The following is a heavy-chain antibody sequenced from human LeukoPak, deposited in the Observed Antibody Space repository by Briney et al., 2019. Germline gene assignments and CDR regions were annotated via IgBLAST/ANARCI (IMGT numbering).Heavy chain of an antibody. Sequence: PGGSLRLSCAASGFTFSSYGMHWVRQAPGKGLEWVAVIWYDGSNKYYADSVKGRFTISRDNSKNTLYLQMNSLRAEDTAVYYCARERYSSSWYGDFDYWGQGTLVTVSS. D-gene: IGHD6-13*01. V-gene: IGHV3-33*01. CDR3: ARERYSSSWYGDFDY. CDR2: IWYDGSNK. J-gene: IGHJ4*02. CDR1: GFTFSSYG.